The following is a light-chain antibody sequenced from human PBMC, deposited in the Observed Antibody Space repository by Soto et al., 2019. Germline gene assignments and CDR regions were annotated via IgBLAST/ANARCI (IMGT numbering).Light chain of an antibody. J-gene: IGLJ1*01. CDR2: EVV. CDR3: ATWHDYFYV. V-gene: IGLV2-8*01. CDR1: KNDIGVYDF. Sequence: QSALTQPPSASGSPGQSVTISCTGTKNDIGVYDFVSWYQHHPGKAPRLIIYEVVQRPSGVPDRFSGSKSGNTASLTVSGLQAADEADYYCATWHDYFYVFGTGTKLTVL.